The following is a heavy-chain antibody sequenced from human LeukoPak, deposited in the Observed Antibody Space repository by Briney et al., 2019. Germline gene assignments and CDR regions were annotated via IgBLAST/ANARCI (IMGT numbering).Heavy chain of an antibody. CDR1: GGSFSGYY. J-gene: IGHJ4*02. CDR3: ARDGRMATTDTEQFDY. D-gene: IGHD5-12*01. Sequence: SETLSLTCGVYGGSFSGYYWSWLRQPPGKGLEWIGEINHSGSTNYNSSLKSRVTISVDTSKNQFSLKLSSVTAADTAVYYCARDGRMATTDTEQFDYWGQGTLVTVSS. V-gene: IGHV4-34*01. CDR2: INHSGST.